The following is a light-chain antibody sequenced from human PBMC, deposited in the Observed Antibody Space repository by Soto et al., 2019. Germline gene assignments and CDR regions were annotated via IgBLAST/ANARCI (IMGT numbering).Light chain of an antibody. Sequence: SALTQPASVSGSPGQSITISCTGTSSDVGGYNYVSWYQQLPGKAPKLMIYEVSNRPSGVSIRFSGSKSGNTASLTISGLRAEDEADYFCNSYTSTTTPYVFGTGTKLTVL. J-gene: IGLJ1*01. CDR1: SSDVGGYNY. CDR2: EVS. V-gene: IGLV2-14*01. CDR3: NSYTSTTTPYV.